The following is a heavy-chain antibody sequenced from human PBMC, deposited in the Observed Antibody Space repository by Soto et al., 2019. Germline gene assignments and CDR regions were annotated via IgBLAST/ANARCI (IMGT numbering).Heavy chain of an antibody. CDR1: GFTFSSYG. Sequence: QVQLVESGGGVVQPGRSLRLSCAASGFTFSSYGMHWVRQAPGKGLEWVAVIWYDGSNKYYADSVKGRFTISRDNSKNTLYLQMNSLRAEHTAVYYYARIDTSASWGYGMDVWGQGTTVTVS. CDR3: ARIDTSASWGYGMDV. J-gene: IGHJ6*02. D-gene: IGHD2-2*01. V-gene: IGHV3-33*01. CDR2: IWYDGSNK.